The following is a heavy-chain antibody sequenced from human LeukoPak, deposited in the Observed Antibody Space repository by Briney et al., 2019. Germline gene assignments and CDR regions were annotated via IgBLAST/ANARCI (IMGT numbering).Heavy chain of an antibody. CDR1: GGSISSGSYY. CDR2: IYTNGST. D-gene: IGHD4-17*01. Sequence: SQTLSLTCTVSGGSISSGSYYWSWIRQPAGKGLEWIGRIYTNGSTNYNPSLKSRVTISVDTSKNQFSLKLSSVTAADTAVYYCARLRYGDYVGDYWGQGTLVTVSS. CDR3: ARLRYGDYVGDY. V-gene: IGHV4-61*02. J-gene: IGHJ4*02.